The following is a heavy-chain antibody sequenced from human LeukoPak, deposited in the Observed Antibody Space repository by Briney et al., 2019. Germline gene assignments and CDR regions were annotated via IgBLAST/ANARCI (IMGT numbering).Heavy chain of an antibody. CDR1: GFTVSSNY. CDR2: IKQDGSEK. D-gene: IGHD2-2*01. CDR3: ARAQYADYYYYGMDV. V-gene: IGHV3-7*04. Sequence: GGSLRLSCAASGFTVSSNYMSWVRQAPGKGLEWVANIKQDGSEKYYVDSVKGRFTISRDNAKNSLYLQMNSLRAEDTAVYYCARAQYADYYYYGMDVWGQGTTVTVSS. J-gene: IGHJ6*02.